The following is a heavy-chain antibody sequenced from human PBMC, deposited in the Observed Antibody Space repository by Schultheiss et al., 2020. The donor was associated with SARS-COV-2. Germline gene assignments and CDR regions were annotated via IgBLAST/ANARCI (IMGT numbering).Heavy chain of an antibody. CDR2: IYHSGST. Sequence: ESLKISCAASGFTVSSNYMSWVRQAPGKGLEWIGEIYHSGSTNYNPSLKSRVTISVDKSKNQFSLKLSSVTAADTAVYYCASRIAVAAYDYWGQGTLVTVSS. D-gene: IGHD6-19*01. J-gene: IGHJ4*02. CDR3: ASRIAVAAYDY. CDR1: GFTVSSNY. V-gene: IGHV4/OR15-8*01.